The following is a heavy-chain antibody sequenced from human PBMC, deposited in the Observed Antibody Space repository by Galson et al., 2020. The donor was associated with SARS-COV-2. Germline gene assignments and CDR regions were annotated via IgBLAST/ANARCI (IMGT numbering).Heavy chain of an antibody. D-gene: IGHD3-22*01. CDR3: ASPRTYYYDSRGAPFDY. CDR2: ISSSSSYI. CDR1: GFTFSSYS. V-gene: IGHV3-21*01. J-gene: IGHJ4*02. Sequence: NSGGSLRLSCAASGFTFSSYSMNWVRQAPGKGLEWVSSISSSSSYIYYADSVKGRFTISRDNAKNSLYLQMNSLRAEDTAVYYCASPRTYYYDSRGAPFDYWGQGT.